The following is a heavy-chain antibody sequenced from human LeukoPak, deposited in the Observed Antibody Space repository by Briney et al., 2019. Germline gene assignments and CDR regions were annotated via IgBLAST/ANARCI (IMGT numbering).Heavy chain of an antibody. V-gene: IGHV3-48*02. D-gene: IGHD6-13*01. Sequence: GGSLRLSCAASKFTFSRYSMSWVRQAPGKGLEWVSYISRSSSTIYYADSVRGRFTISRDNAKNSVYLQMNSLRDEDTAVYYCARDGGGWGSSWYFGGFDPWGQGTLVTVSS. CDR1: KFTFSRYS. J-gene: IGHJ5*02. CDR2: ISRSSSTI. CDR3: ARDGGGWGSSWYFGGFDP.